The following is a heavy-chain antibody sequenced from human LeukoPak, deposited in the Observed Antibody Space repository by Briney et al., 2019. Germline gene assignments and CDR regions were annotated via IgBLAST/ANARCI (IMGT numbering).Heavy chain of an antibody. V-gene: IGHV3-21*01. CDR1: GXTFSSYS. D-gene: IGHD1-1*01. CDR3: SRGGTDDPFNS. CDR2: ISPRSDYI. J-gene: IGHJ4*02. Sequence: NPGGSLRLSCAASGXTFSSYSMNWVRQAPGKGLEWVSSISPRSDYIYYADSLKGRFTISRDNAKDSLYLQMNSLRAEDTAVYYCSRGGTDDPFNSWGQGTLVTVSS.